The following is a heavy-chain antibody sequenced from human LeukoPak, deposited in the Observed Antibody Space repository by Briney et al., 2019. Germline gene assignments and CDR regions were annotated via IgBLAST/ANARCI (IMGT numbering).Heavy chain of an antibody. CDR3: AREVDGRFGELDAKYFQH. CDR2: ISAYNGNT. D-gene: IGHD3-10*01. V-gene: IGHV1-18*01. CDR1: GYTFTSYG. Sequence: ASVKVSCKASGYTFTSYGISWVRQAPGQGLEWMGWISAYNGNTNYAQKLQGRVTMTTDTSTSTAYMELRSLRSDDTAVYYCAREVDGRFGELDAKYFQHWGQGTLVTVSS. J-gene: IGHJ1*01.